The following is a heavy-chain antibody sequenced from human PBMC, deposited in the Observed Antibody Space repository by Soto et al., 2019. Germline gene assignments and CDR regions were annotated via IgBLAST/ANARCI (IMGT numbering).Heavy chain of an antibody. CDR2: IYYSGST. J-gene: IGHJ3*02. V-gene: IGHV4-59*01. D-gene: IGHD5-12*01. Sequence: SETLSLTCTVSGGSISSYYWSWIRQPPGKGLEWIGYIYYSGSTNYNPSLKSRVTISVDTSKNQFSLKLSSVTAADTAVYYCGSLQTRYSRYDPFIWGKGTMVTVSS. CDR3: GSLQTRYSRYDPFI. CDR1: GGSISSYY.